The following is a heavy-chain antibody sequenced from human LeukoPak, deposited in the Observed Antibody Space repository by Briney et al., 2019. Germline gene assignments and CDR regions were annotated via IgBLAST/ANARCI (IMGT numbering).Heavy chain of an antibody. CDR1: GFTFSSYG. Sequence: PGGSLRLSCAASGFTFSSYGMHWVRQAPGKGLEWVAFIRYDGSNKYYADSVKGRFTISRDNSKNTLYLQMNSLRAEDTAVYYCAKKDTAHPSAGAFDIWGQGTMVTVSS. CDR2: IRYDGSNK. V-gene: IGHV3-30*02. CDR3: AKKDTAHPSAGAFDI. D-gene: IGHD5-18*01. J-gene: IGHJ3*02.